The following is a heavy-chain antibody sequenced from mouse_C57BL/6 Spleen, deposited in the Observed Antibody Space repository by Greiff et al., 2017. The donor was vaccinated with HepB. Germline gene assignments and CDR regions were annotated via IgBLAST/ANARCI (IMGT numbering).Heavy chain of an antibody. D-gene: IGHD1-1*01. CDR1: GYTFTDYY. V-gene: IGHV1-26*01. CDR3: ASLYGSSYFDV. CDR2: INPNNGGT. Sequence: EVQLQQSGPELVKPGASVKISCKASGYTFTDYYMNWVKQSHGKSLEWIGDINPNNGGTSYNQKFKGKATLTVDKSSSTAYMELRSLTSEDSAVYYCASLYGSSYFDVWGTGTTVTVSS. J-gene: IGHJ1*03.